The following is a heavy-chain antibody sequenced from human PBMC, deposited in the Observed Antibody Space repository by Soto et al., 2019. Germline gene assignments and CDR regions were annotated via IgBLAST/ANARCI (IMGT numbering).Heavy chain of an antibody. CDR1: GYTFTSYD. CDR3: AGMTHPDYYYYYMDV. CDR2: MNPNSGNT. V-gene: IGHV1-8*01. J-gene: IGHJ6*03. Sequence: ASVKVSCKASGYTFTSYDINWVRQATGQGLEWMGWMNPNSGNTGYAQKFQGRVTMTRNTSISTAYMELGSLRSEDTAVYYCAGMTHPDYYYYYMDVWGKGTTVTVSS.